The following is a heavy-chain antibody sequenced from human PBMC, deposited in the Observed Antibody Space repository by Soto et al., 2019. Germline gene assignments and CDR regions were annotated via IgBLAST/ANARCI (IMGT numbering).Heavy chain of an antibody. D-gene: IGHD6-19*01. J-gene: IGHJ6*02. Sequence: PSETLSLTCAVSGGSISSGGYSWSWIRQPPGKGLEWIGYIYHSGSTYYNPSLKSRVTISVDRSKNQFSLKLSSVTAADTAVYYCARHQSGWYEYYYYYYGMDVWGQGTTVTVSS. CDR2: IYHSGST. CDR3: ARHQSGWYEYYYYYYGMDV. CDR1: GGSISSGGYS. V-gene: IGHV4-30-2*01.